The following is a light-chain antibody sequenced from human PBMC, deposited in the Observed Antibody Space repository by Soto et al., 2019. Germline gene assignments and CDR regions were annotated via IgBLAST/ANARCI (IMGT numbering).Light chain of an antibody. V-gene: IGKV1-5*01. CDR2: DVF. Sequence: DIQMTQSPSSLSASVGDRVTITCRASQSITYWLAWYQQKPGRAPKLLIYDVFNLQSGVPSRFSGSGSGTEFTLTISSLQPDDSATYYCQQYHSFSLTFGQGTKLEIK. CDR1: QSITYW. CDR3: QQYHSFSLT. J-gene: IGKJ2*01.